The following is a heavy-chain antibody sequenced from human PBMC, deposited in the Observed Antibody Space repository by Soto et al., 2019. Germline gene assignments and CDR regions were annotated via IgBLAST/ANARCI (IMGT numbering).Heavy chain of an antibody. CDR3: ARSSMVRGVIIKIFDY. D-gene: IGHD3-10*01. Sequence: GGSLRLSCAASGFTFSSYWMSWVRQAPGKGLEWVANIKQDGSEKYYVDSVKGRFTISRDNAKNSLYLQMNSLRAEDTAVYYCARSSMVRGVIIKIFDYRGQGTLVTVSS. CDR1: GFTFSSYW. CDR2: IKQDGSEK. J-gene: IGHJ4*02. V-gene: IGHV3-7*01.